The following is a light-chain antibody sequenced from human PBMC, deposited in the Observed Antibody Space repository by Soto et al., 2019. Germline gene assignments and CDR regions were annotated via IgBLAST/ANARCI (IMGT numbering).Light chain of an antibody. V-gene: IGKV3-11*01. Sequence: EIVLTQSPATLSLSPGERATLSCRASQSIGIYLAWYRQKPGQAPRLLIYGASNRATGIPARFSGSGSGTDFTLTITSLEPEDFATYFCQKYDSAPLTFGGGTEVEIK. CDR2: GAS. CDR1: QSIGIY. J-gene: IGKJ4*01. CDR3: QKYDSAPLT.